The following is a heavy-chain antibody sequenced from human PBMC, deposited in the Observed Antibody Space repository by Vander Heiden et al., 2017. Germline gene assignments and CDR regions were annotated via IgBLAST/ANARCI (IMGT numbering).Heavy chain of an antibody. CDR3: ARDVDIVATIGGAFDY. V-gene: IGHV1-18*01. Sequence: QVQMVQSGAEVKKPGASVKVSCQASGYTFTSYGISLVRQAPGQGIGCMGWISAYNGNTNYAMKLQGRVTRTTDTSTSTAYMELRSLRSDDTAVYYCARDVDIVATIGGAFDYWGQGTLVTVSS. CDR2: ISAYNGNT. J-gene: IGHJ4*02. D-gene: IGHD5-12*01. CDR1: GYTFTSYG.